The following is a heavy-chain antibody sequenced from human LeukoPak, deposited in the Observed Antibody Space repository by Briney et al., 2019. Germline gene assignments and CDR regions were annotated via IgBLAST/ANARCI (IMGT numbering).Heavy chain of an antibody. CDR3: ARDGVGYWYFDL. CDR2: IYTTGTA. J-gene: IGHJ2*01. CDR1: GGSIGPYY. D-gene: IGHD3-3*01. V-gene: IGHV4-4*07. Sequence: SETLSLTCLLSGGSIGPYYWSWIRQAAGKGPEWIGRIYTTGTADYNPSLKGRVFLSVDTSMNEFSLKLNSVTAADTAVYYCARDGVGYWYFDLWGRGTLVTVSS.